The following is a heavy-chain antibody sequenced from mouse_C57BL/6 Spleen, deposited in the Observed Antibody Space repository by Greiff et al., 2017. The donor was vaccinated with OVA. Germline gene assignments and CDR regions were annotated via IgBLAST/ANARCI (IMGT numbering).Heavy chain of an antibody. CDR1: GYSFTGYY. V-gene: IGHV1-42*01. J-gene: IGHJ4*01. CDR3: ARGAQANYYAMDY. Sequence: EVQLQQSGPELVKPWASVKISCKASGYSFTGYYMNWVKQSPEKSLEWIGEINPSTGGTTYNQKFKAKATLTVDKSSSTAYMQLKSLTSEDSAVYYCARGAQANYYAMDYWGQGTSVTVSS. CDR2: INPSTGGT. D-gene: IGHD3-2*02.